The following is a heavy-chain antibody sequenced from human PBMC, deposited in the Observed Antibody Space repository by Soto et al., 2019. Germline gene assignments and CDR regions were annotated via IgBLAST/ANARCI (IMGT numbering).Heavy chain of an antibody. CDR1: GFTVSSNY. Sequence: EVQLVESGGGLVQPGGSLRLSCAASGFTVSSNYMSWVRQAPGKGLEWVSVIYSGGSTYYAESVKGRFTISRDNSKNTLYLQMKSLRAEDTAVYYCARGPFAGDYIFDYWGQGTLVTVSS. V-gene: IGHV3-66*01. J-gene: IGHJ4*02. CDR2: IYSGGST. CDR3: ARGPFAGDYIFDY. D-gene: IGHD4-17*01.